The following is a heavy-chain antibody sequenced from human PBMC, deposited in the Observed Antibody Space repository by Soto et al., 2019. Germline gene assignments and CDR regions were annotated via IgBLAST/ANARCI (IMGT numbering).Heavy chain of an antibody. J-gene: IGHJ3*02. CDR3: AREGFSPRINCISTSCYNHDAFDI. CDR1: GGTFSSYA. CDR2: IIPIFGTA. V-gene: IGHV1-69*13. Sequence: SVKVSCKASGGTFSSYAISWVRQAPGQGLEWMGGIIPIFGTANYAQKFQGRVTITADESTNTAYMELSSLRSEDTAVYYCAREGFSPRINCISTSCYNHDAFDIWGQGTMVTVSS. D-gene: IGHD2-2*01.